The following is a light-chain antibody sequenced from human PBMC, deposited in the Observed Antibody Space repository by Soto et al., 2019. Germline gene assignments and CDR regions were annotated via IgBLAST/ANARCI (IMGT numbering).Light chain of an antibody. J-gene: IGLJ2*01. Sequence: QSVLTQPPSVSEAPRQRVTISCSGSSSNVGNNAVNWYQQLPGKAPKLLIYYDDVLPSGVSDRFSGSKTGTSASLAISGLQSEDEADYHCAAWDDNLNGVVFGGGTKVTVL. CDR2: YDD. CDR3: AAWDDNLNGVV. V-gene: IGLV1-36*01. CDR1: SSNVGNNA.